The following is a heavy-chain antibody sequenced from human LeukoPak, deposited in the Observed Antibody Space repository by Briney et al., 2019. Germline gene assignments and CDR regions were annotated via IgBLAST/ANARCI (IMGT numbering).Heavy chain of an antibody. D-gene: IGHD3-22*01. V-gene: IGHV1-18*01. CDR1: GYTFTSYG. CDR3: ARDTDYYDSSGYYIGGDY. J-gene: IGHJ4*02. Sequence: GASVKVSCKASGYTFTSYGISWVRQAPGQGLEWMGWISAYNGNTNYAQKLQGRVTMTTDTSTSTAYMELRSLRSDDTAVYYCARDTDYYDSSGYYIGGDYWGQGTLVTVSS. CDR2: ISAYNGNT.